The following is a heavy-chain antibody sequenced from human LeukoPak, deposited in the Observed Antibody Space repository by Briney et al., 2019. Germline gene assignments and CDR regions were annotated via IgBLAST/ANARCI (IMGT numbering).Heavy chain of an antibody. CDR3: AKGLNYYYYYMDV. Sequence: GGPLRLSCAASGFTFDDYTMHWVRQAPGKGLEWVSLISWDGGSTYYADSVKGRFTISRDNSKNSLYLQMNSLRTEDTALYYCAKGLNYYYYYMDVWGKGTTVTVSS. CDR1: GFTFDDYT. J-gene: IGHJ6*03. CDR2: ISWDGGST. V-gene: IGHV3-43*01.